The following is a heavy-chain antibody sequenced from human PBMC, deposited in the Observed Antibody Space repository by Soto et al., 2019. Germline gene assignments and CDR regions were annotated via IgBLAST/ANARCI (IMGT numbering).Heavy chain of an antibody. V-gene: IGHV1-69*13. CDR2: IIPIFGTA. J-gene: IGHJ4*02. Sequence: SVKVSCKASGGTFSSYAISWVRQAPGQGLEWMGGIIPIFGTANYAQKFQGRVTITADESTSTAYMELSSLRSEDTAVYYCARDRDGYNHMGFDYWGQGTLVTVSS. CDR1: GGTFSSYA. CDR3: ARDRDGYNHMGFDY. D-gene: IGHD5-12*01.